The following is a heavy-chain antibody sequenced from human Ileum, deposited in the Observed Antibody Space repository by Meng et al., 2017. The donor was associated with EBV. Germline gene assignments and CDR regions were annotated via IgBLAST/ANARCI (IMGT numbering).Heavy chain of an antibody. D-gene: IGHD6-13*01. CDR3: AHRLSGSTWDGGYFDY. CDR2: IYWDNDR. Sequence: QFPLGESGPTVEKPTETLTLICTFSGFSLTTSGVGVGWIRQPPGKAPECLAIIYWDNDRRYNPSLKTRLAISKDTSKNQVVLTMTNIGPVDTAIYYCAHRLSGSTWDGGYFDYWGQGILVTVSS. J-gene: IGHJ4*02. CDR1: GFSLTTSGVG. V-gene: IGHV2-5*02.